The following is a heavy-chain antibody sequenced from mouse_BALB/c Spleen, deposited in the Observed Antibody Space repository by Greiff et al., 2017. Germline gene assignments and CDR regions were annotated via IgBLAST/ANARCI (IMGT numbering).Heavy chain of an antibody. J-gene: IGHJ3*01. Sequence: EVKLMESGGGLVQPGGSRKLSCAASGFTFSSFGMHWVRQAPEKGLEWVAYISSGSSTIYYADTVKGRFTISRDNPKNTLFLQMTSLRSEDTAMYYCARQAWFAYGGQGTLVTVSA. CDR2: ISSGSSTI. V-gene: IGHV5-17*02. CDR3: ARQAWFAY. CDR1: GFTFSSFG.